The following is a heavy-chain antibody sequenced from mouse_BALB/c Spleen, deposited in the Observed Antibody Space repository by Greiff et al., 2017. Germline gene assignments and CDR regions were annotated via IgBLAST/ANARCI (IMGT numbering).Heavy chain of an antibody. V-gene: IGHV14-4*02. Sequence: VQLQQSGAELVRSGASVKLSCTASGFNIKDYYMHWVKQRPEQGLEWIGWIDPENGDTEYAPKFQGKATMTADTSSNTAYLQLSSLTSEDTAVYYCAREGNTWYFDVWGAGTTVTVSS. CDR3: AREGNTWYFDV. CDR1: GFNIKDYY. D-gene: IGHD3-3*01. CDR2: IDPENGDT. J-gene: IGHJ1*01.